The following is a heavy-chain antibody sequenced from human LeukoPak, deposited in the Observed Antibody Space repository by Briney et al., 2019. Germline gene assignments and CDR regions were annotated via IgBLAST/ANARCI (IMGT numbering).Heavy chain of an antibody. Sequence: PGGSLRLSCAASGFTFSNYWMSWVRQAPGKGLEWVSSISGSGGSTYYADSVKGRFTISRDNSKNTLCLQMNSLRAEDTAVYYCARYDGGSGPFDYWGQGTLVTVSS. CDR2: ISGSGGST. D-gene: IGHD3-10*01. CDR1: GFTFSNYW. CDR3: ARYDGGSGPFDY. J-gene: IGHJ4*02. V-gene: IGHV3-23*01.